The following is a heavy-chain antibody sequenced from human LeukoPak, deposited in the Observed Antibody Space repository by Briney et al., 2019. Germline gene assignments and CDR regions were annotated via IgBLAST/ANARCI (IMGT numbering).Heavy chain of an antibody. CDR3: VKPCVPAMAGPDAFDI. Sequence: GGSLRLSCSASGFTFSSYAMHWVRQAPGKGLEYVSAISSNGGSTYYADSVKGRFTISRDNSKNTLYLQMSSLRAEDTAVYYCVKPCVPAMAGPDAFDIWGQGTMVTVSS. CDR1: GFTFSSYA. V-gene: IGHV3-64D*06. CDR2: ISSNGGST. J-gene: IGHJ3*02. D-gene: IGHD2-21*02.